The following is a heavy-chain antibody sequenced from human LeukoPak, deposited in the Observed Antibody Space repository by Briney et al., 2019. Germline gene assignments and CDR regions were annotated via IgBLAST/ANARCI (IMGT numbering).Heavy chain of an antibody. CDR3: ARVPLSGRYCSSTSCYGSHAFDI. V-gene: IGHV1-2*02. Sequence: ASVKVSCKASGYTFTGYYMHWVRQAPGQGLEWMGWINPNSGGTNYAQKFQGRVTMTRDTSISTAYMELSRLRSDDTAVYYCARVPLSGRYCSSTSCYGSHAFDIWGQGTMVTVSS. CDR2: INPNSGGT. J-gene: IGHJ3*02. D-gene: IGHD2-2*01. CDR1: GYTFTGYY.